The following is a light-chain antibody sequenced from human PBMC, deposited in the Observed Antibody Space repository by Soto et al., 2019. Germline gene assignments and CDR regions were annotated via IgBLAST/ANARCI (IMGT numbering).Light chain of an antibody. V-gene: IGLV1-44*01. J-gene: IGLJ1*01. Sequence: QLVLTQPPSASGTPGQRVTISCSGSRSNIGSNTANWYQQLPGTAPKLLIYRSDERPSGVPDRFSGSKSGTSASLAISGLQSEDEADYYCAAWDDSLNGYVFGTGTKLTVL. CDR2: RSD. CDR3: AAWDDSLNGYV. CDR1: RSNIGSNT.